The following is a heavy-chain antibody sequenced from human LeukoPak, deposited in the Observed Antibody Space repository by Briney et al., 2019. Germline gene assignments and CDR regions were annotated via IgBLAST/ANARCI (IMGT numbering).Heavy chain of an antibody. V-gene: IGHV4-59*01. CDR2: VYYSGST. Sequence: SETLSLTCTVSGDSISPYCWSWIRQPPGKGLEWIGYVYYSGSTNYNPSLESRVTISLDTSKRQFALNLNSVTAADTAVYYCARGLVEMATRYFDLWGRGTLVTVSS. CDR3: ARGLVEMATRYFDL. CDR1: GDSISPYC. D-gene: IGHD5-24*01. J-gene: IGHJ2*01.